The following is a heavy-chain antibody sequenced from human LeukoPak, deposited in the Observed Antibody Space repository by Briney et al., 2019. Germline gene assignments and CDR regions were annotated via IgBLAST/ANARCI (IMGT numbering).Heavy chain of an antibody. CDR1: GFTFSDYY. V-gene: IGHV3-11*05. CDR2: ISGKNYI. D-gene: IGHD3-10*01. J-gene: IGHJ4*02. Sequence: GGSLRLSCAASGFTFSDYYMSWIRQAPGKGLEWISYISGKNYITSADSVKGRFTISRDNAKNSLFVQMNSLRAEDTAVYYCARVRGGNFDFWGQGTLVTVSS. CDR3: ARVRGGNFDF.